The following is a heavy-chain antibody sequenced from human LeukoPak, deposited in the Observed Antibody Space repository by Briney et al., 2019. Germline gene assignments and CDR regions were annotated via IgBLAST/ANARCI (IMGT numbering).Heavy chain of an antibody. J-gene: IGHJ5*02. Sequence: SETLSLTCAVYGGSFSGYYWSWIRQPPGKGLEWIGEINHSGSTNYNPSLKSRVTISVDTSKNQFSLKLSSVTAADTAVYYCARWIVVVPAAMRNYYGPRSYYNENWFDPWGQGTLVTVSS. CDR2: INHSGST. V-gene: IGHV4-34*01. CDR3: ARWIVVVPAAMRNYYGPRSYYNENWFDP. CDR1: GGSFSGYY. D-gene: IGHD2-2*01.